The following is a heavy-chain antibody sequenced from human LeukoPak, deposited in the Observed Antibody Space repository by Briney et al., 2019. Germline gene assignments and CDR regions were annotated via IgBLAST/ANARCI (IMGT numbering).Heavy chain of an antibody. D-gene: IGHD6-13*01. CDR2: IWYDGSNK. J-gene: IGHJ4*02. CDR3: AKDAAGSSSWANY. Sequence: PGGSLRLSCAASGFTFSSFGMHWVRQAPGKGLEWVAVIWYDGSNKYYADSVKGRFTISRDNSKNTLSLQMNSLRAEDTAVYYCAKDAAGSSSWANYWDQGALVTVSS. V-gene: IGHV3-33*06. CDR1: GFTFSSFG.